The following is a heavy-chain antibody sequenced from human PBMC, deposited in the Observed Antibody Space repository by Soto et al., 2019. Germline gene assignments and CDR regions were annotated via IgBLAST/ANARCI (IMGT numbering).Heavy chain of an antibody. CDR3: ARIYDILRGWFDP. J-gene: IGHJ5*02. V-gene: IGHV6-1*01. Sequence: SQTLSLTCDISGDSVSSNSAGWNWIRQTPSRGLEWLGRTYYKSKWYYTYAASVKSRITVSPDTSKNQFSLQLTSVTPEDTAVYYCARIYDILRGWFDPWGQGTLVTVSS. D-gene: IGHD3-9*01. CDR1: GDSVSSNSAG. CDR2: TYYKSKWYY.